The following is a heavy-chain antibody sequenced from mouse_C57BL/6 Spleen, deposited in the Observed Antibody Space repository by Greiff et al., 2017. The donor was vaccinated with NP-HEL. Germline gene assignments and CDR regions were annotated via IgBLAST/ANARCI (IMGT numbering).Heavy chain of an antibody. Sequence: QVQLQQPGAELVKPGASVKLSCKASGYTFISYWMQWVKQRPGQGLEWIGEIDPSDSYTNYNQKFKGKATLTVDTSSSTAYMQLSSLTSEDSAVYYCARSGSSPDYWGQGTTLTVSS. V-gene: IGHV1-50*01. D-gene: IGHD1-1*01. CDR2: IDPSDSYT. CDR1: GYTFISYW. CDR3: ARSGSSPDY. J-gene: IGHJ2*01.